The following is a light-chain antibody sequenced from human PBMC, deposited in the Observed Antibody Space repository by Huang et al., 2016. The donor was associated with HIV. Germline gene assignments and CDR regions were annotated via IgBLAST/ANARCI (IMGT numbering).Light chain of an antibody. CDR3: HHYYATPIT. CDR2: LSS. V-gene: IGKV1-NL1*01. Sequence: DIQMTQSPSSLSASVGDTVTITCRASQDIGNSLAWYQQRPGKAPKLRLYLSSRLESGVPARFSGSGSGTDYTLTISSLQPEDFATYYCHHYYATPITFGQGTRLEIK. CDR1: QDIGNS. J-gene: IGKJ5*01.